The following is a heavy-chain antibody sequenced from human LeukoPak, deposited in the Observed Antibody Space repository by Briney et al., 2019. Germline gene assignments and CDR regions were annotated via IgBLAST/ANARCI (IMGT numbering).Heavy chain of an antibody. CDR1: GGSFSGYY. D-gene: IGHD2-21*01. J-gene: IGHJ5*02. CDR2: INHSGST. CDR3: ARPGKSRLYWFDP. Sequence: SETLSLTCAVYGGSFSGYYWSWIRQPPGKGLEWIGEINHSGSTNYNPSLKSRVTISVDTSKNQFSLKLSSVTAADTAVYYCARPGKSRLYWFDPWGQGTLVTVPS. V-gene: IGHV4-34*01.